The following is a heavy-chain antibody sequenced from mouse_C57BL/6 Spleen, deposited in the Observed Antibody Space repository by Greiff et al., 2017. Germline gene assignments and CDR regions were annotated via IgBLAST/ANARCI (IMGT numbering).Heavy chain of an antibody. V-gene: IGHV1-52*01. CDR1: GYTFTSYW. CDR3: ARTEDPNWCFDV. J-gene: IGHJ1*03. Sequence: QVQLQQPGAELVRPGSSVKLSCKASGYTFTSYWMHWVKQRPIQGLEWIGNIDPSDSETHYNQKFKDKATLTVDKSSSTAYMQLSSLTSEDSAVYYCARTEDPNWCFDVWGTGTTLTVSS. CDR2: IDPSDSET.